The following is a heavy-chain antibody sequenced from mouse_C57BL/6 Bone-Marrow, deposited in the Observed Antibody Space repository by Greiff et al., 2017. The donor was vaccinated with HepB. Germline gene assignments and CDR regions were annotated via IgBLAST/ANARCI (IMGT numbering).Heavy chain of an antibody. CDR2: INPSNGGT. Sequence: VQLQQSGAELVRPGTSVKMSCKASGYTFTNYWIGWAKQRPGQGLEWIGNINPSNGGTNYNEKFKSKATLTVDKSSSTAYMQLSSLTSEDSAVYYCARSFYYSLFDYWGQGTTLTVSS. CDR3: ARSFYYSLFDY. D-gene: IGHD2-12*01. V-gene: IGHV1-63*01. J-gene: IGHJ2*01. CDR1: GYTFTNYW.